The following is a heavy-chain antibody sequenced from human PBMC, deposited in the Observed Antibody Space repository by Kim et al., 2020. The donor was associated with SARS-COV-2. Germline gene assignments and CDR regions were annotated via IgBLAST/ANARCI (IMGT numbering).Heavy chain of an antibody. CDR2: IWYDGSNK. CDR1: GFTFSSYG. V-gene: IGHV3-33*01. CDR3: ARDRGGLRFLEWSQTHRGVKGYYYGMDV. J-gene: IGHJ6*02. D-gene: IGHD3-3*01. Sequence: GGSLRLSCAASGFTFSSYGMHWVRQAPGKGLEWVAVIWYDGSNKYYADSVKGRFTISRDNSKNTLYLQMNSLRAEDTAVYYCARDRGGLRFLEWSQTHRGVKGYYYGMDVWGQGTTVTVSS.